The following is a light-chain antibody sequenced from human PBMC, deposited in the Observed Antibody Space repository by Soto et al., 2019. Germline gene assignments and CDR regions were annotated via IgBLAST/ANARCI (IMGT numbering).Light chain of an antibody. CDR3: QQSGT. V-gene: IGKV3-20*01. CDR2: RAS. Sequence: EIVLTQSPGTLSLSPGERATLSCRASQSVSSSYLAWYQHKPGQAPRLLIYRASNMAAGIPDRFSGSGSGTDFTLTISRLEPEDFAVYYCQQSGTFGQGTKVEIK. J-gene: IGKJ1*01. CDR1: QSVSSSY.